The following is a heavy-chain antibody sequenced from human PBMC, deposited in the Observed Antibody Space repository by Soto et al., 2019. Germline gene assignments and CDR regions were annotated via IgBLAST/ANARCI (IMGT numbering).Heavy chain of an antibody. J-gene: IGHJ4*02. CDR2: IKQDGSEK. CDR3: ASLTSTYYDFWSGYKVGYFDY. CDR1: GFTFSSYW. D-gene: IGHD3-3*01. V-gene: IGHV3-7*01. Sequence: EVQLVESGGGLVQPGGSLRLSCAASGFTFSSYWMSWVRQAPGKGLEWVANIKQDGSEKYYVDSVKGRFTISRDNAKNSLYLQMSSLRAEDTAVYYCASLTSTYYDFWSGYKVGYFDYWGQGTLVTVSS.